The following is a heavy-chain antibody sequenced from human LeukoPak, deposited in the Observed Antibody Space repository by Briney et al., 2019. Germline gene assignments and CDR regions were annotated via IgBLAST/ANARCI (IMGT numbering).Heavy chain of an antibody. CDR2: ISDDTYNI. CDR3: ARHTRASQYYFDY. D-gene: IGHD3-3*01. CDR1: GFTFSSHS. J-gene: IGHJ4*02. Sequence: GGSLRLSCAASGFTFSSHSMSWVRQAPGRGLEWVSFISDDTYNIHYADSVRGRFTVSRGNAKNSLYLQMNSLRADDTAVYYCARHTRASQYYFDYWGQGTLVTVPS. V-gene: IGHV3-48*01.